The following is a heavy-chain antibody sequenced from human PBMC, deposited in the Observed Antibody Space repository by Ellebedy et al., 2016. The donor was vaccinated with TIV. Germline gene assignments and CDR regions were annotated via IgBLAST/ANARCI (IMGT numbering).Heavy chain of an antibody. V-gene: IGHV3-23*01. D-gene: IGHD5-24*01. CDR1: RFTFSNYA. Sequence: GESLKISXSASRFTFSNYAMGWVRHVPGRGPEWVSTITANALTTWYADSVKGRFTISRDNSRSTVSLQMNSLRAEDTAPYYCVRDRNYPNDVFDLWGQGTVVTVSS. CDR3: VRDRNYPNDVFDL. CDR2: ITANALTT. J-gene: IGHJ3*01.